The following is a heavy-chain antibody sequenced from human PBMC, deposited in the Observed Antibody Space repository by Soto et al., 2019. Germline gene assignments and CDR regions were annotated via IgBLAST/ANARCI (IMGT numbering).Heavy chain of an antibody. CDR1: GFTFSSYS. CDR3: GGSYGSGSPYYMDV. J-gene: IGHJ6*03. CDR2: ISSSSSTI. V-gene: IGHV3-48*01. D-gene: IGHD3-10*01. Sequence: EVQLVESGGGLVQPGGSLRLSCAASGFTFSSYSMNWVRKAPGKGLEWVSYISSSSSTIYYADSVKGRFTISRDNAKNSLYLQMNSLRAEDTAVYYCGGSYGSGSPYYMDVWGKGTTVTVSS.